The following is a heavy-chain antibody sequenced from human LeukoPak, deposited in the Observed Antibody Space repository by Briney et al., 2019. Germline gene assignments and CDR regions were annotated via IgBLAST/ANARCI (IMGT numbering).Heavy chain of an antibody. J-gene: IGHJ4*02. V-gene: IGHV3-43D*04. CDR3: AKDYCTNGVSYVFDY. CDR1: GFTFDDYA. CDR2: ISWDGGST. Sequence: GGSLRLSCAASGFTFDDYAMHWVRQAPGKGLEWVSLISWDGGSTYYADSVKGRFTISRDNSKNSLYLQMNSLRAEDTALYYCAKDYCTNGVSYVFDYWGQGTLVTVSS. D-gene: IGHD2-8*01.